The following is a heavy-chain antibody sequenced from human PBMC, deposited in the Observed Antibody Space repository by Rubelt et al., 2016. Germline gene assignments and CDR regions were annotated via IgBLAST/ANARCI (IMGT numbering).Heavy chain of an antibody. Sequence: QVQLQESGPGLVKASETLSLTCTVSGASINTNYCTWIRQSPGEGLEWIGEIYHSGITNYNTSLTSRVTLSVDKSKNQFSLNLNSVTAADTAVDYWVRGGNNYAHKGGFDRWGQGTLVTVSS. CDR2: IYHSGIT. V-gene: IGHV4-59*12. CDR3: VRGGNNYAHKGGFDR. J-gene: IGHJ4*02. CDR1: GASINTNY. D-gene: IGHD5-18*01.